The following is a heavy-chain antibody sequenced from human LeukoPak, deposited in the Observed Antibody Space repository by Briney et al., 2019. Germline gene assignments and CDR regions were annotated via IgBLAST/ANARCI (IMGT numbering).Heavy chain of an antibody. CDR1: GFTFTRYA. J-gene: IGHJ4*02. D-gene: IGHD5-24*01. V-gene: IGHV3-30*04. CDR3: ARDDALATDGFDS. CDR2: ASYDGNDK. Sequence: GGSLRLSCVASGFTFTRYAMHWVRQAPGKGLEWVTVASYDGNDKYYADSVKGRFTISRDNSKNTVYLQMNSLRAEDTAVYYCARDDALATDGFDSWGQGTLVTVSS.